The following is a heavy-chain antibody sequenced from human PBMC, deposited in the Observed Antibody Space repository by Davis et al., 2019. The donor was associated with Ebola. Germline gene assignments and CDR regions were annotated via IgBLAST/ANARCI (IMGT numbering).Heavy chain of an antibody. Sequence: ASVKVSCKASGGTFSSYAISWVRQAPGQGLEWMGWISAYNGNTNYAQKLQGRVTMTTDTSTSTAYMELRSLRSDDTAVYYCARDITMIVGGWFDPWGQGTLVTVSS. V-gene: IGHV1-18*01. J-gene: IGHJ5*02. CDR1: GGTFSSYA. CDR3: ARDITMIVGGWFDP. D-gene: IGHD3-22*01. CDR2: ISAYNGNT.